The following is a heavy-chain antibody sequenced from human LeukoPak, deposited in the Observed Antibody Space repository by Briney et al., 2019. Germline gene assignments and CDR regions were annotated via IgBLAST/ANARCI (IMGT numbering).Heavy chain of an antibody. Sequence: PSETLSLTCTVSGGSISGSTYYWGWIRQPPGKGLEWIANMYYSGNTYYNPSLKSRVTISVDTSRNQLSLNVSSVTAAVTAVYYCARVDYYYYMDVWGTGTTVTVSS. CDR3: ARVDYYYYMDV. V-gene: IGHV4-39*07. CDR1: GGSISGSTYY. CDR2: MYYSGNT. J-gene: IGHJ6*03.